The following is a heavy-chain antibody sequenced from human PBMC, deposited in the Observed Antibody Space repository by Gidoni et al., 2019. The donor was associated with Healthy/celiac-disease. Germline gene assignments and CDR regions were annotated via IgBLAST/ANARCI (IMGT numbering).Heavy chain of an antibody. D-gene: IGHD3-22*01. CDR1: AYPITELA. J-gene: IGHJ4*02. Sequence: QVQRVQSGAEVPTPGAAVNVSCTVAAYPITELALHWVRQAPGKGLEWMGGFDPEDGETIYAQKFQGRVTMTEDTSTDTAYMELSSLRSEDTAVYYCATDYYDSSGYYCWGQGTLVTVSS. CDR3: ATDYYDSSGYYC. CDR2: FDPEDGET. V-gene: IGHV1-24*01.